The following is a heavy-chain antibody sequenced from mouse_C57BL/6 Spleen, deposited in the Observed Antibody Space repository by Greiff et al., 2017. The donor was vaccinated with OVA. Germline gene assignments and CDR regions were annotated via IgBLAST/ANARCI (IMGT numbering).Heavy chain of an antibody. J-gene: IGHJ3*01. Sequence: EVKLVESGEGLVKPGGSLKLSCAASGFTFSSYAMSWVRQTPEKRLEWVAYISSGGDYIYYADTVKGRFTISRDNARNTLDLQMSSLKSEDTAMYYCTRDYYGSSRGAWFADWGQGTLVTVSA. CDR2: ISSGGDYI. V-gene: IGHV5-9-1*02. CDR3: TRDYYGSSRGAWFAD. CDR1: GFTFSSYA. D-gene: IGHD1-1*01.